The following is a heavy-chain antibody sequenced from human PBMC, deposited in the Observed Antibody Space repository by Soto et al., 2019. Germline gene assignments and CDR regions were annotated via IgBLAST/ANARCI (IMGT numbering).Heavy chain of an antibody. V-gene: IGHV1-18*04. Sequence: ASVKVSCKASGYTFTSYGISWVRQAPGQGLEWMGWISAYNGNTNYAQKLQGRVTMTTDTSTSTAYMELRSLRSDDTAVYYCARGITIFGVVIKALDYWGQGTLVTVSS. J-gene: IGHJ4*02. CDR1: GYTFTSYG. D-gene: IGHD3-3*01. CDR2: ISAYNGNT. CDR3: ARGITIFGVVIKALDY.